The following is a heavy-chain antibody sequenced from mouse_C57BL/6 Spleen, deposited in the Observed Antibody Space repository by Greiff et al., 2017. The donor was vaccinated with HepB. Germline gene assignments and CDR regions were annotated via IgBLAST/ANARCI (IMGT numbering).Heavy chain of an antibody. CDR2: ISDGGSYT. CDR3: ARDQDGYYEDFDV. D-gene: IGHD2-3*01. J-gene: IGHJ1*03. CDR1: GFTFSSYA. V-gene: IGHV5-4*01. Sequence: EVKLVESGGGLVKPGGSLKLSCAASGFTFSSYAMSWVRQTPEKRLEWVATISDGGSYTYYPDNVKGRFTISRDNAKNNLYLQISHLKSEDTAMYYCARDQDGYYEDFDVWGTGTTVTVSS.